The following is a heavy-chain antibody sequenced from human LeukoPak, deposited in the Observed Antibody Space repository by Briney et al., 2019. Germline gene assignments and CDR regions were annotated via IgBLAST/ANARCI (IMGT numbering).Heavy chain of an antibody. CDR1: GFSLTSSGVC. CDR2: IDWDDEK. D-gene: IGHD4/OR15-4a*01. Sequence: SGPALVKPTQTLTLTCTFSGFSLTSSGVCLSWIRQPPGKALEWLARIDWDDEKYYSSSLKTRLTISKDTSKNQVVLTVSDMDPLDTATYICARTLYGGTSGYFDFWGQGTLVTVSS. J-gene: IGHJ4*02. V-gene: IGHV2-70*11. CDR3: ARTLYGGTSGYFDF.